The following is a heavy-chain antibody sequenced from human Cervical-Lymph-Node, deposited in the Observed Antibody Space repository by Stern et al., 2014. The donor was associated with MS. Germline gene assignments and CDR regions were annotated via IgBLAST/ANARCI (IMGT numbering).Heavy chain of an antibody. CDR2: INPKSGGT. CDR1: GYSFTGYY. D-gene: IGHD3-22*01. Sequence: VQLEESGAEVKKPGASVKVSCKASGYSFTGYYIHWVRQAPGQGLEWVGWINPKSGGTNYAQEFQGRVTMTRDTSISTAYMELSRLRSDDTAVYYCARGQYYYDSSGYSAYFQHWGQGTRVTV. V-gene: IGHV1-2*02. J-gene: IGHJ1*01. CDR3: ARGQYYYDSSGYSAYFQH.